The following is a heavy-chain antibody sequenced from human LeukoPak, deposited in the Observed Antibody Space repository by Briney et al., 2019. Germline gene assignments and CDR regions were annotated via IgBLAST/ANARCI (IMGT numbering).Heavy chain of an antibody. CDR3: ARTCGGDCYWSQYYFDY. CDR1: GFTFSSYE. V-gene: IGHV3-48*03. Sequence: GGSLRLSCAASGFTFSSYEMNWVRQAPGKGLEWVSYISSSGSTIYYADSVKGRFTISRDNAKNSLYLQMNSLRAEDTAVYYCARTCGGDCYWSQYYFDYWGQGTLVTVSS. CDR2: ISSSGSTI. D-gene: IGHD2-21*02. J-gene: IGHJ4*02.